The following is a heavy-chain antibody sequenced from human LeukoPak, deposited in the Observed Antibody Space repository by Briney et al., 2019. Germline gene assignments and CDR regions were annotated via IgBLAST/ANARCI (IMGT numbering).Heavy chain of an antibody. D-gene: IGHD3-16*01. CDR3: AKLGGHPLHNYYVGV. CDR2: ILDSGYST. Sequence: GGSLRLSCAASGFTFSSYAMSWVRQAPGKGLELVSGILDSGYSTYYANSVNRRFTISRDNSNTTLYLQMNSLRAEDTAVYYCAKLGGHPLHNYYVGVWGKGTTVAVSS. V-gene: IGHV3-23*01. CDR1: GFTFSSYA. J-gene: IGHJ6*03.